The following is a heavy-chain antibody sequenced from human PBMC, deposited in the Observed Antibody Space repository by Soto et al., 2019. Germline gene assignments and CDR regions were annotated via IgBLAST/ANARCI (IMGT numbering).Heavy chain of an antibody. CDR3: ARRAPSVATMLPYYFDY. D-gene: IGHD5-12*01. CDR2: IYYSGST. V-gene: IGHV4-59*08. J-gene: IGHJ4*02. Sequence: SETLSLTCTVSGGSISSYYWSWIRQPPGKGLEWIGYIYYSGSTNYNPSLKSRVTISVDTSKNQFSLKLSSVTAADTAVYYCARRAPSVATMLPYYFDYWGQGTLVTVSS. CDR1: GGSISSYY.